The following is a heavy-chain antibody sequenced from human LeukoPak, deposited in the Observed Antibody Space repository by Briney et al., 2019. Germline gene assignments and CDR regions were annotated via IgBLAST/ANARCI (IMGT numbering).Heavy chain of an antibody. CDR1: GYSFTSYW. D-gene: IGHD1-14*01. CDR2: IYPGDSDT. Sequence: GESLKISCKGSGYSFTSYWIGWVRQMPGKGLEWMGIIYPGDSDTRYSPSFQGQVTISADKSISTAYLQWSSLKASDTAMYYCGSAPAEVSYYFDYWGQGTLVTVSS. CDR3: GSAPAEVSYYFDY. V-gene: IGHV5-51*01. J-gene: IGHJ4*02.